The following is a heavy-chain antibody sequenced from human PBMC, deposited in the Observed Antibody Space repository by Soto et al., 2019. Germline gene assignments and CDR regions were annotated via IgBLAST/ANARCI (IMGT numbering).Heavy chain of an antibody. Sequence: GASVKVSCKASGGTFSSYAISWVRQAPGQGLEWMGGIIPIFGTANYAQKFQGRVTITADESTSTAYMELSSLRSEDTAVYYCARYSSFVSYYYYGMDVWGQGTTVTVSS. J-gene: IGHJ6*02. V-gene: IGHV1-69*13. CDR1: GGTFSSYA. D-gene: IGHD6-6*01. CDR3: ARYSSFVSYYYYGMDV. CDR2: IIPIFGTA.